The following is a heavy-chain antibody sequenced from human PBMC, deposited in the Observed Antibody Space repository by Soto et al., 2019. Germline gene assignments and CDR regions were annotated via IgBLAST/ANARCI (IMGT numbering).Heavy chain of an antibody. V-gene: IGHV3-23*01. CDR1: GFTFSSYA. CDR2: ISGSGDST. CDR3: ALSMGGVREYFDY. D-gene: IGHD3-16*01. J-gene: IGHJ4*02. Sequence: EVQLLESGGGLVQPGVSLRLSCVASGFTFSSYAMSWVRQAPGKGREWVLGISGSGDSTYNADSVKGRLTISRDTSKNPLYLQMNSLRAEATAVYYCALSMGGVREYFDYWGQGALVTVAS.